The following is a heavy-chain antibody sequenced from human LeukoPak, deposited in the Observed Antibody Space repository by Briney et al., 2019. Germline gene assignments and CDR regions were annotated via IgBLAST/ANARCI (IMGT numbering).Heavy chain of an antibody. V-gene: IGHV3-23*01. CDR1: GFTFSSYA. CDR2: ISGSGGSK. D-gene: IGHD3-10*01. Sequence: GGSLRLSCAASGFTFSSYAMSWVRQAPGKGLEWVSGISGSGGSKYFADSVKGRFTISRDNSKNTLYLQMNSLRAEDTAVYYCAKDQRYVGSGSDSYFDYWGQGTLVTVSS. CDR3: AKDQRYVGSGSDSYFDY. J-gene: IGHJ4*02.